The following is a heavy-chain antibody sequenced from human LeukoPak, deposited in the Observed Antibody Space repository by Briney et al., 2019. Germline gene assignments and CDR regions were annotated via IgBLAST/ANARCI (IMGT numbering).Heavy chain of an antibody. CDR1: GYTFSSCG. CDR2: ISAYNGNT. Sequence: ASVKVSCKASGYTFSSCGISWVRQAPGQGLEWMGWISAYNGNTNYAQKLQGRVTMTTDTSTSTAYMELRSLRSDDTAVYYCARDASLEINYYYYYMDVWGKGTTVTVSS. V-gene: IGHV1-18*01. J-gene: IGHJ6*03. D-gene: IGHD2-15*01. CDR3: ARDASLEINYYYYYMDV.